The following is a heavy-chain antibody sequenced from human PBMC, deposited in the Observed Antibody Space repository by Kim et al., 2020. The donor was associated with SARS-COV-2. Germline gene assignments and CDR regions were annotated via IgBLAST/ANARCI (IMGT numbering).Heavy chain of an antibody. D-gene: IGHD3-9*01. Sequence: GGSLRLSCAASGFTFSSYAMSWVRQAPGKGLEWVSAISGSGGSTYYADSVKGRFTISRDNSKNTLYLQMNSLRAEDTAVYYCAKDRFLYYDILTGYEGSTLFDYWGQGTLVTVSS. CDR2: ISGSGGST. CDR3: AKDRFLYYDILTGYEGSTLFDY. V-gene: IGHV3-23*01. J-gene: IGHJ4*02. CDR1: GFTFSSYA.